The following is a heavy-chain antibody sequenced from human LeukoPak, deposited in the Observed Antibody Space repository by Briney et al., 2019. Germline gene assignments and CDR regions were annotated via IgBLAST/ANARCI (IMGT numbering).Heavy chain of an antibody. V-gene: IGHV3-23*01. CDR1: GFSFSSNR. CDR3: AKDPKY. Sequence: GGSLRLSCAASGFSFSSNRMKWVRQAPGKGLEWVSAISGSGGSTYYADSVKGRFAISRDNSKNTLYLQMNSLRADDTAIYYCAKDPKYWGQGTLVTVSS. J-gene: IGHJ4*02. CDR2: ISGSGGST.